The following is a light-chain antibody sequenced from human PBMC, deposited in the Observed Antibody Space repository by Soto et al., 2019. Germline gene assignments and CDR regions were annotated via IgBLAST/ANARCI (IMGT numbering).Light chain of an antibody. CDR1: SSDIGGYNL. CDR3: SSYTSSSTVV. V-gene: IGLV2-14*03. Sequence: QSVLTQPASVSGSPGQSITISCTGTSSDIGGYNLVSWYQQHPGKAPKLMISDVSYGPSGVSDRFSGSKSGNTASLTISGLQAEDEADYYCSSYTSSSTVVFGGGTKLTVL. CDR2: DVS. J-gene: IGLJ3*02.